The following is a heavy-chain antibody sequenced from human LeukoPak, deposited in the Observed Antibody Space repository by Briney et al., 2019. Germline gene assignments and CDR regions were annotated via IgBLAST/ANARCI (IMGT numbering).Heavy chain of an antibody. CDR1: GGSISSGGYS. V-gene: IGHV4-30-2*01. Sequence: SETLSLTCAVSGGSISSGGYSWSWIRQPPGKGLEWIGYIYHSGSTYYNPSLKSRVTISVDRSKNQFSPKLSSVTAADTAVYYCARVGDMVRGVMGDAFDIWGQGTMVTVSS. CDR2: IYHSGST. D-gene: IGHD3-10*01. J-gene: IGHJ3*02. CDR3: ARVGDMVRGVMGDAFDI.